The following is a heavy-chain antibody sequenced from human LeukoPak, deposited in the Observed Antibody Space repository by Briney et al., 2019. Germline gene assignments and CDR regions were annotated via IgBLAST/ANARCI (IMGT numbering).Heavy chain of an antibody. J-gene: IGHJ5*02. Sequence: ASVKVSCKASGYTFTSYDTNWVRQATGQGLEWMGWMNPNSGNTGYAQKFQGRVTMTRNTSISTAYMELSSLRSEDTAVYYCARATPWTSYDFWSGYSFHTWGQGTLVTVSS. D-gene: IGHD3-3*01. CDR2: MNPNSGNT. V-gene: IGHV1-8*01. CDR3: ARATPWTSYDFWSGYSFHT. CDR1: GYTFTSYD.